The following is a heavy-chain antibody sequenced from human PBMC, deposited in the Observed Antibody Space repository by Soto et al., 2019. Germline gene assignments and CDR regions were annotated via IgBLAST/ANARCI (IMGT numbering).Heavy chain of an antibody. CDR1: GGTFSSYA. CDR3: AREGDGYNYLSHFDY. J-gene: IGHJ4*02. V-gene: IGHV1-69*01. D-gene: IGHD5-12*01. CDR2: IIPIFGTA. Sequence: QVQLVQSGAEVKKPGSSVKVSCKASGGTFSSYAISWVRQAPGQGLEWMGGIIPIFGTANYAQKFQGRVTITADESTSRAYMELSSLRSEDTAVYYCAREGDGYNYLSHFDYWGQGTLVTVSS.